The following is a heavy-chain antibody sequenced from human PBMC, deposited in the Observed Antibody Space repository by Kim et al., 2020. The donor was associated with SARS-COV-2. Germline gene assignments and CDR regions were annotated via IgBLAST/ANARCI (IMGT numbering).Heavy chain of an antibody. CDR3: ARGRGGGTSLDY. D-gene: IGHD2-2*01. J-gene: IGHJ4*02. Sequence: YADSVKGRFTISRDNSKNTLYLQMKSLRAEDTAVYYCARGRGGGTSLDYWGQGTLGHRLL. V-gene: IGHV3-66*01.